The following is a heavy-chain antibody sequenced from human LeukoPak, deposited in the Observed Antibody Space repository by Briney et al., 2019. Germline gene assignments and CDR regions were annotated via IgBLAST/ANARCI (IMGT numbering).Heavy chain of an antibody. CDR1: GFTVSSNY. CDR3: ARGLVEMATIYFDY. J-gene: IGHJ4*02. V-gene: IGHV3-53*01. Sequence: PGGSLRLSCAASGFTVSSNYLSWVRQAPGKGLEWVSVIYSGGSTYYADSVKGRFTISRDNSKNTLYLQMNSLRAEDTAVYYCARGLVEMATIYFDYWGQRTLVTVSS. CDR2: IYSGGST. D-gene: IGHD5-24*01.